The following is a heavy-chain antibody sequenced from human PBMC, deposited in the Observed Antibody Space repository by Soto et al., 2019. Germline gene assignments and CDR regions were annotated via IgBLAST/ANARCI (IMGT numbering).Heavy chain of an antibody. V-gene: IGHV4-30-4*01. CDR2: IYDGGIT. J-gene: IGHJ4*02. D-gene: IGHD2-15*01. Sequence: LYLTCTVSGDSITGVHNYWRWLRQPPDKDLEWIGHIYDGGITYSNPSLKSRVTISVDTSKNQFSLKLSSVTAADAAEYYCARRYGGTLDHRGQ. CDR3: ARRYGGTLDH. CDR1: GDSITGVHNY.